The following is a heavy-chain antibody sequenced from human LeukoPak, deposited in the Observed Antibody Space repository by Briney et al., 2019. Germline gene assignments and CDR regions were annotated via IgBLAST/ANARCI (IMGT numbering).Heavy chain of an antibody. V-gene: IGHV4-34*01. D-gene: IGHD4-23*01. CDR2: INHSGST. Sequence: SETLSLTCAVYGGSFSGYYWSWIRQPPGKGLEWIGEINHSGSTNYNPSLKSRVTISADTSKNQFSLKLSSVTAADTAVYYCARGRPRNDYGGNLCIQDYWGQGTLVTVSS. J-gene: IGHJ4*02. CDR3: ARGRPRNDYGGNLCIQDY. CDR1: GGSFSGYY.